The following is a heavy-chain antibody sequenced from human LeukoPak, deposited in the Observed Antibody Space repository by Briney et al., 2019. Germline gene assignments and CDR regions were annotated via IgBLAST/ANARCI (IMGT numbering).Heavy chain of an antibody. J-gene: IGHJ5*02. V-gene: IGHV5-51*03. CDR3: VRGGDERVINWFDP. Sequence: GESLKISCKGFGYTFKNYWIGWVRQMPGKGLEGMGMIYVDDYDTRYSPSFQGQVSISADKSITTAYLQWSSLKASDTAMYYCVRGGDERVINWFDPWGQGTLVTVSS. CDR1: GYTFKNYW. D-gene: IGHD2-21*01. CDR2: IYVDDYDT.